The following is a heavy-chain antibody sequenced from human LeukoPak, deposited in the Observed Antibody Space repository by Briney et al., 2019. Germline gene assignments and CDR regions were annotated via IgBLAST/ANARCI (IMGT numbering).Heavy chain of an antibody. J-gene: IGHJ4*02. CDR3: ARANTAMASYYFDY. D-gene: IGHD5-18*01. CDR2: MNPNSGNT. CDR1: GYTFTSYD. Sequence: ASVKVSCKASGYTFTSYDINWVRQATGQGLEWMGWMNPNSGNTGYAQKFQGRVTMTRNTSISTAYMELSSLRSEDTAVYYCARANTAMASYYFDYWGQGTLVTVSS. V-gene: IGHV1-8*01.